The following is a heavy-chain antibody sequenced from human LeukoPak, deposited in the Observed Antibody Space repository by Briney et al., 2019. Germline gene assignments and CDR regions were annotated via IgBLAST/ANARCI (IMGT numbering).Heavy chain of an antibody. J-gene: IGHJ4*02. V-gene: IGHV1-2*02. CDR1: GYTFTGYY. CDR2: INPNSGVT. Sequence: ASVKVSCKASGYTFTGYYMHWVRQAPGQGLEWMGWINPNSGVTNYAQNLQGRVTMTRDTSINTAYMYLSRLRSDDTAIYYCATDWNDILTGYGTDYWGQGTLVTVSS. D-gene: IGHD3-9*01. CDR3: ATDWNDILTGYGTDY.